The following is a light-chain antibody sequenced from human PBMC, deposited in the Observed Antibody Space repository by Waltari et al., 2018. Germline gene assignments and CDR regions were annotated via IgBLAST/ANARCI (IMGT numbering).Light chain of an antibody. J-gene: IGKJ4*01. V-gene: IGKV3-11*01. CDR1: QRVARF. Sequence: LSQSPATLSLSPGGRAALSCMSSQRVARFLASLLHKPAQPPRLTSHDASTRATSIPARVSGSGSGTDFTLTISSLEPEDFAVYYGQQRFNWPRTFGGGTEVEIK. CDR2: DAS. CDR3: QQRFNWPRT.